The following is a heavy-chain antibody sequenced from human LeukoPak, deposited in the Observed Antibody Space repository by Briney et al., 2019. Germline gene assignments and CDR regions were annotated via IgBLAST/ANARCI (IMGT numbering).Heavy chain of an antibody. V-gene: IGHV4-39*01. CDR2: IYYSGST. D-gene: IGHD4-23*01. CDR3: ARHETTVATWDFDY. CDR1: GGSISSSRYY. J-gene: IGHJ4*02. Sequence: PSETLSLTCTVSGGSISSSRYYWGWIRQPPGKGLEWIGSIYYSGSTYYNPSLKSRVTISVDTSKNQFSLKLSSVTAADTAVYYCARHETTVATWDFDYWGQGTLVTVSS.